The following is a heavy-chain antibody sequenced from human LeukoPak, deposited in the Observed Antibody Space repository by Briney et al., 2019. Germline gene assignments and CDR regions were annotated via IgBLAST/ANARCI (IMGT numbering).Heavy chain of an antibody. Sequence: GGSLRLSCAASGFIFSNYWMHWVLQAPGKGLMWVSQISTDGSQTFYADSVKGRFTISRDNAKNTLFLQMDSLRAEDTALYYCVRSLRSADFWGQGTLVTVSS. CDR1: GFIFSNYW. CDR2: ISTDGSQT. V-gene: IGHV3-74*01. J-gene: IGHJ4*02. CDR3: VRSLRSADF.